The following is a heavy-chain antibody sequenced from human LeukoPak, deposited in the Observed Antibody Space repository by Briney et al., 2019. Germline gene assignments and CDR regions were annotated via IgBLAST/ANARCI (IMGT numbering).Heavy chain of an antibody. Sequence: NPGGSLRLSCVVSGFTFNTYSMTWVRQAPGKGLEWVSSISSSSVYIHYADSVKGRFTIARDNARNSLYLHMNSLRVDDTAVYYCVRDEKKRGGDYWGQGILVTVSS. CDR2: ISSSSVYI. CDR1: GFTFNTYS. CDR3: VRDEKKRGGDY. J-gene: IGHJ4*02. D-gene: IGHD3-16*01. V-gene: IGHV3-21*06.